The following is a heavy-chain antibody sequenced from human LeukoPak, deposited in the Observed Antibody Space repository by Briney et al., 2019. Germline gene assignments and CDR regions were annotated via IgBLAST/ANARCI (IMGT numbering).Heavy chain of an antibody. V-gene: IGHV4-34*01. CDR2: INHSGSN. D-gene: IGHD3-22*01. CDR3: AREMDYYDSRGRCDP. J-gene: IGHJ5*02. Sequence: SETLSLTCAVYGGSFSGYYWSWIRQPPGKGLEWIGEINHSGSNNYNPSLKSRVTITVNTSKNQFSLKLSSVTAADTAVYYCAREMDYYDSRGRCDPWGQGTLVTVSS. CDR1: GGSFSGYY.